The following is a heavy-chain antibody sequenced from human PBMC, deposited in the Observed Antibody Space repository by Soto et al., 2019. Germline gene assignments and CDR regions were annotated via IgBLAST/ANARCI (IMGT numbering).Heavy chain of an antibody. J-gene: IGHJ5*02. Sequence: QVQLVQSGAEVKKPGASVRVSCKASGYFFGEYDYYIHWVRQAPGQGLEWMGWISPRSADTNYAQNFQGRLTLTRDRSINTAYMDLRSLRSDDTAVYFCARDSGYINGFRPWGQGTLVTVST. V-gene: IGHV1-2*02. CDR3: ARDSGYINGFRP. D-gene: IGHD2-8*01. CDR1: GYFFGEYDYY. CDR2: ISPRSADT.